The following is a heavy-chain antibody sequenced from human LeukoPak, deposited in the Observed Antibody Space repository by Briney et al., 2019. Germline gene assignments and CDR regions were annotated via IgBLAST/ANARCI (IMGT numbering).Heavy chain of an antibody. Sequence: ASVKVSCKASGYTFTSYDINWVRQATGQGLEWMGWMNPNSGNTGYAQKFQGRVTMTRNTSISTAYMELSSLRSEDTAVYYCATSPTHFYDFWGGYFQYNWFDPWGQGTLVTVSS. CDR3: ATSPTHFYDFWGGYFQYNWFDP. V-gene: IGHV1-8*01. CDR2: MNPNSGNT. CDR1: GYTFTSYD. J-gene: IGHJ5*02. D-gene: IGHD3-3*01.